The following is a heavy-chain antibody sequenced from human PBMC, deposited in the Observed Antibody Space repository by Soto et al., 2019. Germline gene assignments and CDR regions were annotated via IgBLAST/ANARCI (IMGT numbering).Heavy chain of an antibody. J-gene: IGHJ5*02. CDR2: INPSCCST. D-gene: IGHD1-26*01. CDR1: GYPFTNPY. CDR3: ARDLAQLWELSPTTGHFDP. V-gene: IGHV1-46*01. Sequence: SVQVSCTAPGYPFTNPYMHWGRHAPGQGHEWMGIINPSCCSTSYAQKFQGRVTMTRDTSTSTVYMEMSNLRSDDTAGYYCARDLAQLWELSPTTGHFDPWAKGSRVTV.